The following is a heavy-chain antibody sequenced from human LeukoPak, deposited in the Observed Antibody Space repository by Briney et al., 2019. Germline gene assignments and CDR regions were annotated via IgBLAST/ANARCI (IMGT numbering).Heavy chain of an antibody. V-gene: IGHV4-59*12. CDR3: AREVSSSWSGYYFYYMDV. CDR2: IHYSGST. D-gene: IGHD6-13*01. CDR1: GGSLSNYF. Sequence: SETLSLTCTVSGGSLSNYFWSWIRQPPGTGLEWIGYIHYSGSTNYNPSLKSRVTISVDTSKNQFSLNLNSVTAADTAVYYCAREVSSSWSGYYFYYMDVWGKGTTVTVSS. J-gene: IGHJ6*03.